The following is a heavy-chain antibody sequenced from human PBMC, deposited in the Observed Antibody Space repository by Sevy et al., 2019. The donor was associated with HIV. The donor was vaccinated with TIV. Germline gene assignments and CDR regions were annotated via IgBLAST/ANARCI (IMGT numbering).Heavy chain of an antibody. D-gene: IGHD6-6*01. CDR2: ISSSSSYI. CDR3: ARDPVGYSSSIFDY. V-gene: IGHV3-21*01. J-gene: IGHJ4*02. Sequence: GGSLRLSCAASGFTFSSYSMNWVRQAPGKGLEWLSSISSSSSYIYYADSVKGRFTISRDNAKNSLYLQMNSLRAEDTAVYYCARDPVGYSSSIFDYWGQGTLVTVSS. CDR1: GFTFSSYS.